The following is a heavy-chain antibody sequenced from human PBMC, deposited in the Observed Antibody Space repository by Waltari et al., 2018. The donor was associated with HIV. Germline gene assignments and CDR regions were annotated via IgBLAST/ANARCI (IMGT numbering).Heavy chain of an antibody. CDR1: GYTLAHLS. V-gene: IGHV1-24*01. Sequence: QVQLVPSGAEVKKPGASVKVSCKVSGYTLAHLSIHSVRPAPGKGLEWMGNLDPEDDETIYAQKFQGRITMTEDTSSDTAYMELSSLTSGDTAVYYCATDFSGMVRAYSYYSLDVWGQGTTVTVSS. J-gene: IGHJ6*02. CDR2: LDPEDDET. D-gene: IGHD3-10*01. CDR3: ATDFSGMVRAYSYYSLDV.